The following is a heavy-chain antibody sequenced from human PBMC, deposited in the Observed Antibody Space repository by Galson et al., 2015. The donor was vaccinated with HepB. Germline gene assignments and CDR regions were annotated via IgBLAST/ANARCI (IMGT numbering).Heavy chain of an antibody. V-gene: IGHV3-30*04. Sequence: SLRLSCAASGFTFSSYAMHWVRQAPGKGLEWVAVISYDGSNKYYADSVKGRFTISRDNSKNTLYLQMNSLRAEDTAVYYCARDFGGITTLDQLRTYYYGSGNYFDYWGQGTLVTVSS. CDR1: GFTFSSYA. D-gene: IGHD3-10*01. CDR2: ISYDGSNK. CDR3: ARDFGGITTLDQLRTYYYGSGNYFDY. J-gene: IGHJ4*02.